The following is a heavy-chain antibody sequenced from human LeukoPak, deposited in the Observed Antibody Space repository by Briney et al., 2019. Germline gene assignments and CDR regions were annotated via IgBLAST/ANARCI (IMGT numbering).Heavy chain of an antibody. CDR2: ISSSSSTI. V-gene: IGHV3-48*01. D-gene: IGHD5-24*01. J-gene: IGHJ4*02. CDR1: GFTFSSYS. Sequence: QPGGSLRLSCAASGFTFSSYSMNWVRQAPGKGLEWVSYISSSSSTIYYADSVKGRFTISRDNAKNSLYLQMNSLRAEDTAVYYCARGTNAYRNRRDGYNPLSYWGQGTLVTVSS. CDR3: ARGTNAYRNRRDGYNPLSY.